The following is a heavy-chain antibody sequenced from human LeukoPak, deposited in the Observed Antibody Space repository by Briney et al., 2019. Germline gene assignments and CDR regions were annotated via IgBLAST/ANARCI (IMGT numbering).Heavy chain of an antibody. CDR3: ARVRYRQLVSY. CDR2: VSSSSSYI. D-gene: IGHD6-6*01. Sequence: GGSLRLSCAASGFTFSSYSMNWVRQAPGKGLEWVSSVSSSSSYIYYADSVKGRFTISRDDAKNSLYLQMNSLRAEDTAVYYCARVRYRQLVSYWGQGTLVTVSS. V-gene: IGHV3-21*01. CDR1: GFTFSSYS. J-gene: IGHJ4*02.